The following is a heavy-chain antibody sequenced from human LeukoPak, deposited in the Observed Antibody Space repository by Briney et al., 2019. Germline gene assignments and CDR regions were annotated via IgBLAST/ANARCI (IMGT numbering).Heavy chain of an antibody. CDR3: FSDDSSGSFDT. CDR2: INPYSGDT. CDR1: GYSFIGYF. D-gene: IGHD3-22*01. V-gene: IGHV1-2*02. J-gene: IGHJ4*02. Sequence: ASVKVSCKASGYSFIGYFIHWLRQAPGQGLEWMGWINPYSGDTNYARKFQGRVTITRDTSISTAYMELSGLTSDDTSVYYCFSDDSSGSFDTWGQGTLVTVSS.